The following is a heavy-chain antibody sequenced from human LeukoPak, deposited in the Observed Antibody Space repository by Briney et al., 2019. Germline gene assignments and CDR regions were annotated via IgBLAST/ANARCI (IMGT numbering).Heavy chain of an antibody. CDR3: ARRPVLDY. CDR1: GGSFSGYY. D-gene: IGHD3-10*01. J-gene: IGHJ4*02. V-gene: IGHV4-34*01. Sequence: SETLSLTCAVYGGSFSGYYWSWIRRPPGKGLEWIGEINHSGSTNYNPSLKSRVTISVDTSKNQFSLKLSSVTAADTAVYYCARRPVLDYWGQGTLVTVSS. CDR2: INHSGST.